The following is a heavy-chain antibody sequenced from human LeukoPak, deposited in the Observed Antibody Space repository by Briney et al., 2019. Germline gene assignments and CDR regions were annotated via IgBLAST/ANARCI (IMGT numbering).Heavy chain of an antibody. CDR1: GFTFSNFA. J-gene: IGHJ4*02. CDR2: ISAGGERT. CDR3: AKGHRSSTTCYHEY. Sequence: GGSLRLSCAASGFTFSNFAMSWVRQAPGEGLEWVSGISAGGERTYHADSVKGRFTISRDNSQSTLYLQMNSLRAEDTAVYYCAKGHRSSTTCYHEYWGQGTLVTVSS. D-gene: IGHD2-2*01. V-gene: IGHV3-23*01.